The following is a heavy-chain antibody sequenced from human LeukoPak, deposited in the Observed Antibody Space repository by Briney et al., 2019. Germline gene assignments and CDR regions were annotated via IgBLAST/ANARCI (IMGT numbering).Heavy chain of an antibody. J-gene: IGHJ4*02. D-gene: IGHD6-13*01. V-gene: IGHV3-7*01. CDR3: ARDLLGAAAGTANY. Sequence: GGSLRLSCEASGFSFSRYWMSWVRQAPVRGLEWVANIKPDGSEIYYVDSVKGRFTISRDNAKNAVYLQMNSLRAEDTAVYYCARDLLGAAAGTANYWGQGTLVTVSS. CDR1: GFSFSRYW. CDR2: IKPDGSEI.